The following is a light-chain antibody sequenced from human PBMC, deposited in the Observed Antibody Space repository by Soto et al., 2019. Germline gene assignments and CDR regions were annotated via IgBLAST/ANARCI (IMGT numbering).Light chain of an antibody. J-gene: IGLJ2*01. CDR1: SSNIGAGYD. CDR2: GNS. CDR3: QSYDSGLSGYVV. Sequence: QSVLTQPPSVSGAPGQRVTISCTGSSSNIGAGYDVHWYQQLPGTAPKLLIYGNSNRPSGVPDRFSGSKSGTSASLAITGLKAEDEDDYSRQSYDSGLSGYVVFGGGTKLTVL. V-gene: IGLV1-40*01.